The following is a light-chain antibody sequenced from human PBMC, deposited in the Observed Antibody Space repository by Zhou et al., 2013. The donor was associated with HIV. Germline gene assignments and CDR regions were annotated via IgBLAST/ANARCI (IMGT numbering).Light chain of an antibody. J-gene: IGKJ2*01. Sequence: DIVMTQSPLSLPVTPGEPASISCRSSQSLLHSSGYNYLVWYLQKPGQSPQLLIYLGSNRASGVPDRFSGSGSGTDFTLKISRVEAEDVGVYYCMQGTHWPYTFGQGTKLEIK. CDR1: QSLLHSSGYNY. CDR2: LGS. V-gene: IGKV2-28*01. CDR3: MQGTHWPYT.